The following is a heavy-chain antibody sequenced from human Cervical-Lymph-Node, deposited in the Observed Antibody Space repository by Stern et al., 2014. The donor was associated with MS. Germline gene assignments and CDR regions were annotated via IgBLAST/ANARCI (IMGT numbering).Heavy chain of an antibody. CDR2: IYYSGST. J-gene: IGHJ6*01. V-gene: IGHV4-61*08. CDR1: GGSVSGGHY. CDR3: ARADWVNYGMDV. Sequence: QVQLQESGPGLVKPSETLSLTCTVSGGSVSGGHYWSWIRQPPGKVLQWIGYIYYSGSTNYNPSLKSRVTISVDTSKTQFSLSLSSVTAADTAVYYCARADWVNYGMDVWGQGTTVTVSS. D-gene: IGHD3-9*01.